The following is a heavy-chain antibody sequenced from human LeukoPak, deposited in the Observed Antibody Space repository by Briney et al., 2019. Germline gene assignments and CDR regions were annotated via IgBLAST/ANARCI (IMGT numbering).Heavy chain of an antibody. CDR2: IYSGGST. Sequence: GGSLRLSCAASGFTVSSNYMSWVRQAPGKGLEWVSVIYSGGSTYYADSVKGRFTISRDNSKNTLYLQMNSLRAEDTAVYYCARDRDDSSFDYWGQGTLVTVSS. CDR3: ARDRDDSSFDY. CDR1: GFTVSSNY. D-gene: IGHD3-22*01. J-gene: IGHJ4*02. V-gene: IGHV3-53*01.